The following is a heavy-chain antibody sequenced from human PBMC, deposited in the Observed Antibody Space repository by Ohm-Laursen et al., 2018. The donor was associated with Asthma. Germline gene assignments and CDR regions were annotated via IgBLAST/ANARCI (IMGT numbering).Heavy chain of an antibody. CDR1: GASVGDSTWS. J-gene: IGHJ4*02. Sequence: SETLSLTCAVSGASVGDSTWSWSRVRQPPGRELEFIAYMSYRGGINYNPSLQSRVTLSIDTSKNQVSLRLISVTAADTALYFCARLDWVQSMFDSWGQGNLVTVSS. CDR2: MSYRGGI. CDR3: ARLDWVQSMFDS. V-gene: IGHV4-61*01. D-gene: IGHD3-9*01.